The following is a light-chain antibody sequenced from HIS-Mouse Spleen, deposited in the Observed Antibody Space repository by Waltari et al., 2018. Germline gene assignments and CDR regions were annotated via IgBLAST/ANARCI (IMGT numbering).Light chain of an antibody. CDR2: QGS. CDR1: KLGDKY. J-gene: IGLJ2*01. Sequence: SYELTQPPSVSVSPGQTASITCSGDKLGDKYACWYRQKPGQSPVLVIYQGSKRPSGIPGRFSGSNSGNTATLTISGTQAMDEADYYCQAWDSSYSVFGGGTKLTVL. CDR3: QAWDSSYSV. V-gene: IGLV3-1*01.